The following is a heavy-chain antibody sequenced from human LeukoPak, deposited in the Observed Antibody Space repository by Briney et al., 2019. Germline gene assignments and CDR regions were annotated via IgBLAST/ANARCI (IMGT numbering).Heavy chain of an antibody. Sequence: SETPSLTCDVSGHSIRSGSYWGWICQPPGNGLEWIGSIYHSGNTYYNSSLKSRLIISVDTSKNQISLKLSSVAAADTAIYYCARGRGGSGDRVIVDIWGQGTLVTISS. V-gene: IGHV4-38-2*01. CDR1: GHSIRSGSY. D-gene: IGHD3-16*02. CDR2: IYHSGNT. J-gene: IGHJ4*02. CDR3: ARGRGGSGDRVIVDI.